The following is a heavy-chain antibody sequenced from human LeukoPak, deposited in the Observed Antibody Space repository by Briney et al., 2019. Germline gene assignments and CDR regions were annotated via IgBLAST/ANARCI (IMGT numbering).Heavy chain of an antibody. CDR3: ARGTGYLSFTS. CDR2: IRGSRTYM. CDR1: GFTFSSYS. J-gene: IGHJ4*02. V-gene: IGHV3-21*01. D-gene: IGHD3/OR15-3a*01. Sequence: AGGSLRLSCVASGFTFSSYSMNWVRQAPGKGLEWVSSIRGSRTYMYYADSVKGRFTISRDNAKNSLYLQMNSLRAEDTAVYYCARGTGYLSFTSRGQGTLVTVSS.